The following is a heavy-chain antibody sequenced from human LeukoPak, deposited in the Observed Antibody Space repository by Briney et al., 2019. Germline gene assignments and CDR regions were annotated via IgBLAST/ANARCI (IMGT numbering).Heavy chain of an antibody. CDR2: IRYDGSNK. V-gene: IGHV3-30*02. D-gene: IGHD4-23*01. CDR1: GFTFSSYG. Sequence: GGSLRLSCTASGFTFSSYGMHWVRQAPGKGLEWVAFIRYDGSNKYYADSVKGRFTISRDNSKNTLYLQMNSLRAEDTAVYYCAKRYYGGNSYYYYYMDVWGKGTTVTVSS. CDR3: AKRYYGGNSYYYYYMDV. J-gene: IGHJ6*03.